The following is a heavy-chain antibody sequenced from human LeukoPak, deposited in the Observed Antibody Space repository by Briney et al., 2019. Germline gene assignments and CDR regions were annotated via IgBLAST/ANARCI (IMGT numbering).Heavy chain of an antibody. Sequence: PGGFLRLSCAAYGFTFSSYAMSWVRQAPGKGLEWVSAISGSGGSTYYADSVKGRFTISRDNSKNTLYLQMNSLRAEDTAVYYCAKDPPGLQLERRTGENWFDPWGQGTLVTVSS. CDR3: AKDPPGLQLERRTGENWFDP. CDR2: ISGSGGST. J-gene: IGHJ5*02. V-gene: IGHV3-23*01. CDR1: GFTFSSYA. D-gene: IGHD1-1*01.